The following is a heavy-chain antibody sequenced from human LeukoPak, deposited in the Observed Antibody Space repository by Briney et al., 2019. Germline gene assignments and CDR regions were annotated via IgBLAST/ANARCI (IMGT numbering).Heavy chain of an antibody. V-gene: IGHV4-28*01. CDR1: GYSISSSSNW. D-gene: IGHD2-2*01. J-gene: IGHJ4*02. Sequence: SETLSLTCAVSGYSISSSSNWWGWIPQPPGKGLEGIGYIYHSGSTYYNASLKRRVSMSVDTSKNQISLKLSSVTAVDTAVYYCARTQGYCSSTSCYPFDYWGQGTLVTVSS. CDR3: ARTQGYCSSTSCYPFDY. CDR2: IYHSGST.